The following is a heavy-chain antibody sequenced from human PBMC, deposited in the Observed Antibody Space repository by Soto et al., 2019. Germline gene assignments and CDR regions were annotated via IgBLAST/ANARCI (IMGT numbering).Heavy chain of an antibody. V-gene: IGHV4-61*01. D-gene: IGHD2-2*02. CDR3: ARFVRSCSGTTCYTRADV. CDR2: IYSSGST. CDR1: GGSVSSDTHY. Sequence: SETLSLTCTVSGGSVSSDTHYWSWLRQPPGKRLEWIGFIYSSGSTNYNPTLKSRFTMSVDTSKNQFSLKLRSVIIADTAVYHCARFVRSCSGTTCYTRADVWGQGTTVTVSS. J-gene: IGHJ6*02.